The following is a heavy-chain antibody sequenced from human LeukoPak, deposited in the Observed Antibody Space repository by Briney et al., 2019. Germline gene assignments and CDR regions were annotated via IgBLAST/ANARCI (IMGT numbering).Heavy chain of an antibody. CDR3: ARHSITMVRGVEFDY. Sequence: HGESLKISCRGSGYSFTSYGTLGVRQMPGKGLECMGIIYPGDSDTRYSPSFQGQVTISADKSISTAYLQWSSLKASDTAMYYCARHSITMVRGVEFDYWGQGTLVTVSS. J-gene: IGHJ4*02. CDR1: GYSFTSYG. D-gene: IGHD3-10*01. CDR2: IYPGDSDT. V-gene: IGHV5-51*01.